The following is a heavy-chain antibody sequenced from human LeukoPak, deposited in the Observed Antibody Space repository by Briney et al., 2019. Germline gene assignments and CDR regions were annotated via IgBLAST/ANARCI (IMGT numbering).Heavy chain of an antibody. D-gene: IGHD3-10*01. Sequence: SETLSLTCAVYGGSFSGYYWSWIRKPPGKGLEWIGEINHSGSTNYNPSLKSRVTISVDTSKNQFSLKLSSVTAADTAVYYCARAWFGESTKYYFDYWGQGTLVTVSS. V-gene: IGHV4-34*01. CDR3: ARAWFGESTKYYFDY. CDR2: INHSGST. CDR1: GGSFSGYY. J-gene: IGHJ4*02.